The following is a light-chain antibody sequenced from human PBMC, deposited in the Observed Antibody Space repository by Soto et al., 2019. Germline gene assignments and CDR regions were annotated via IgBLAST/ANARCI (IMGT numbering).Light chain of an antibody. V-gene: IGLV1-47*01. J-gene: IGLJ3*02. CDR1: RSNIGRNF. CDR3: AAWDDTLDAQV. Sequence: QSVLTQSPSASGTPGQRVTISCSGSRSNIGRNFAYWYQHVPGTAPRLLIHRNNDRPSGVPDRFSGSKSGTSVSLAISGLRSDDEATYYCAAWDDTLDAQVFGGGTQLTVL. CDR2: RNN.